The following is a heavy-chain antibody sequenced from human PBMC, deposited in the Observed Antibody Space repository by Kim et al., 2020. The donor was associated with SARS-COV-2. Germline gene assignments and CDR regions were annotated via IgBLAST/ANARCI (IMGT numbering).Heavy chain of an antibody. V-gene: IGHV3-21*01. J-gene: IGHJ6*02. D-gene: IGHD3-10*01. CDR2: ISSSSSYI. Sequence: GGSLRLSCAASGFTFSSYSMNWVRQAPGKGLEWVSSISSSSSYIYYADSVKGRFTISRDNDKNSLYLQMNSLRDEDTAVYYCSREEVTMVRGVIFGYYGMDVWGQGTTGTVSS. CDR3: SREEVTMVRGVIFGYYGMDV. CDR1: GFTFSSYS.